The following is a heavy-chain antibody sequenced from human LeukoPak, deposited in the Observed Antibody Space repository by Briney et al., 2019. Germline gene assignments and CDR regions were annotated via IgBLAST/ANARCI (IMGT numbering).Heavy chain of an antibody. CDR1: GFTFSDYY. J-gene: IGHJ4*02. Sequence: GGSLRLSCAASGFTFSDYYMSWIRQAPGKGLEWVSYISSSGSTIYYADSVKGRFTISRDNAKNSLYLQMSSLRAEDTAVYYCARDTIGQQWLVPYWGQGTLVTVSS. V-gene: IGHV3-11*04. D-gene: IGHD6-19*01. CDR2: ISSSGSTI. CDR3: ARDTIGQQWLVPY.